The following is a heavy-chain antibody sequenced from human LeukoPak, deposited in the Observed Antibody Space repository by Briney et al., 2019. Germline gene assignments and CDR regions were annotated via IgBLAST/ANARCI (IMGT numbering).Heavy chain of an antibody. CDR1: GYTFTSYA. Sequence: ASVKVSCKASGYTFTSYAMHWVRQAPGQRLEWMGWINAGNGNTKYSQKFQGRVTITRDTSASTAYMELSSLRSEDTAVYYCARGRYCSSTSCYKPTIPRFDPWGQGTLVTVSS. D-gene: IGHD2-2*02. CDR3: ARGRYCSSTSCYKPTIPRFDP. V-gene: IGHV1-3*01. J-gene: IGHJ5*02. CDR2: INAGNGNT.